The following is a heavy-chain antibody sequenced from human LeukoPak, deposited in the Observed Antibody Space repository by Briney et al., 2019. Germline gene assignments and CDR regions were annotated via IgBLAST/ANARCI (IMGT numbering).Heavy chain of an antibody. CDR3: AKGLRGSGSYYMMGI. V-gene: IGHV3-53*01. Sequence: AGGSLRLSCAASGFTVSSNYMSWVRQAPGKGLEWVSVIYSGGSTYYADSVKGRFTISRDNSKNTLYLQMNSLRAEDTAVYYCAKGLRGSGSYYMMGIWGQGTLVTVSS. CDR1: GFTVSSNY. J-gene: IGHJ4*02. CDR2: IYSGGST. D-gene: IGHD3-10*01.